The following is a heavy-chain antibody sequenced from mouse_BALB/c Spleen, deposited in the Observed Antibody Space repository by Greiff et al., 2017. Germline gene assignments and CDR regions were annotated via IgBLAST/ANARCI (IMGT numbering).Heavy chain of an antibody. J-gene: IGHJ4*01. CDR2: ISSGSSTI. V-gene: IGHV5-17*02. Sequence: EVMLVESGGGLVQPGGSLKLSCAASGFTFSSFGMHWVRQAPEKGLEWVAYISSGSSTIYYADTVKGRFTISRDNPKNTLFLQLTSLRSEDTAMYYCAYGNYVAMDYWGQGTSVTVSS. D-gene: IGHD2-10*02. CDR1: GFTFSSFG. CDR3: AYGNYVAMDY.